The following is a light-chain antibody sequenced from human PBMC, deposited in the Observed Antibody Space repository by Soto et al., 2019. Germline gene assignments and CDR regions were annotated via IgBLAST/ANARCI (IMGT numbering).Light chain of an antibody. Sequence: IQMTQSPSSLSASIGDRVTITCQASQDITNYLNWYQQKPGNAPKLLLFDASNVETGVPSRFTGSGSGTDFTFTISSLQPEDIATYFCQQYEDLPLTFGGGTKLEIK. V-gene: IGKV1-33*01. CDR1: QDITNY. CDR2: DAS. CDR3: QQYEDLPLT. J-gene: IGKJ4*01.